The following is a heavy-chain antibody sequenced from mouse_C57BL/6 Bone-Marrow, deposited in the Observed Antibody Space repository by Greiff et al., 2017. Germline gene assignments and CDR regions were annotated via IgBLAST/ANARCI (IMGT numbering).Heavy chain of an antibody. CDR2: ISSGGSYT. Sequence: EVKLVESGGDLVKPGGSLKLSCAASGFTFSSYGMSWVRQTPDKRLEWVATISSGGSYTYYPDSVKGRFTSSRENAKNTLYLQMSRLKAEDTAMYYCARRGRRGYFDVWGTGTTVTVSS. CDR3: ARRGRRGYFDV. CDR1: GFTFSSYG. V-gene: IGHV5-6*02. D-gene: IGHD1-1*01. J-gene: IGHJ1*03.